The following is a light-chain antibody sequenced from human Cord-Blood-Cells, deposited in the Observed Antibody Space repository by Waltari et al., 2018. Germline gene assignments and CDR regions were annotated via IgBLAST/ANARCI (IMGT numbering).Light chain of an antibody. CDR1: QSVSSSY. CDR2: GAS. J-gene: IGKJ2*01. V-gene: IGKV3-20*01. CDR3: QQYGSSPYT. Sequence: EIVLTQSPGPLSLSTGERATLHCRASQSVSSSYLAWYQQKPGQAPRLLIYGASSRATGIPDRFSGSGSGTDFTLTISRLEPEDFAVYYCQQYGSSPYTFGQGTKLEIK.